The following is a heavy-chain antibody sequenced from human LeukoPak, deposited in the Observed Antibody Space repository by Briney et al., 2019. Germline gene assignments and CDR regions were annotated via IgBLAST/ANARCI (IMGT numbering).Heavy chain of an antibody. D-gene: IGHD3-10*01. V-gene: IGHV4-59*01. CDR2: PFYSGST. CDR1: GXSISSYY. Sequence: SETLSLTCTVSGXSISSYYWSWIRQPPGKGLEWIAYPFYSGSTDYNPSLESRVTISVDTSKNQFSLKLRSVTAADTAVYYCATVAVIRGVTYFDYWGQGTLVTVSS. CDR3: ATVAVIRGVTYFDY. J-gene: IGHJ4*02.